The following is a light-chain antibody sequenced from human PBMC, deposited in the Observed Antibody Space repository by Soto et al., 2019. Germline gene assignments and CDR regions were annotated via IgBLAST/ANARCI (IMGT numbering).Light chain of an antibody. J-gene: IGKJ5*01. CDR1: QSVSSSY. Sequence: EIVLTQSPGTLSLSPGERATLSYGASQSVSSSYLAWYQQKPGQAPRLLIYDASNRATGIPARFSGSGSGTDFTLTISRLEPEDFAVYYCPQYGSFSITFGQGTRLEIK. CDR3: PQYGSFSIT. CDR2: DAS. V-gene: IGKV3-20*01.